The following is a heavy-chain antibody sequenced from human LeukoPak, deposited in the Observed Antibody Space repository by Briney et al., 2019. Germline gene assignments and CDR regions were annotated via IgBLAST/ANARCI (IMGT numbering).Heavy chain of an antibody. Sequence: PSETLSLTCTVSGGSISGYYWSWIRQPPGKGLEWIGYIFYSGTTNYNPSLKSRVTISVDTSKNQFSLSLSSVTAADTAVYYCARGPITMARGVTTRFDYWGQGTLVTVSS. CDR2: IFYSGTT. CDR3: ARGPITMARGVTTRFDY. D-gene: IGHD3-10*01. J-gene: IGHJ4*02. V-gene: IGHV4-59*01. CDR1: GGSISGYY.